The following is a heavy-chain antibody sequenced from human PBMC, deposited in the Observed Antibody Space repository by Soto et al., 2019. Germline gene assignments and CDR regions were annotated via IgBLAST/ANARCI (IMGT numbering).Heavy chain of an antibody. J-gene: IGHJ4*02. Sequence: QPQLQESGPGLVKPSETLSLTCTVSGGSISSSSYYWGWIRQPPGKGLEWIGSIYYSGSTYYNPSLKSRVTISVDTSKNQFSLKLSSVTAADTAVYYCATLWFGEGNYWGQGTLVTVSS. CDR3: ATLWFGEGNY. CDR2: IYYSGST. CDR1: GGSISSSSYY. D-gene: IGHD3-10*01. V-gene: IGHV4-39*01.